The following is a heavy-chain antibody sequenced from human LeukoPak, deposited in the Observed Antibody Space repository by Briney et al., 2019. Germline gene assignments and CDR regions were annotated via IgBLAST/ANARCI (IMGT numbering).Heavy chain of an antibody. CDR3: ARSPDLDGFGYSGYYYYYMDV. V-gene: IGHV4-30-4*07. D-gene: IGHD5-12*01. CDR2: VYNRGST. CDR1: GGSISSGGFS. J-gene: IGHJ6*03. Sequence: SETLSLTCAVSGGSISSGGFSWNWIRQPPGKGLEWIGYVYNRGSTYYNPSLRSRVTLSVDTSKNQFSLRLSSVAAADTAVYYCARSPDLDGFGYSGYYYYYMDVWGKGTTVTVSS.